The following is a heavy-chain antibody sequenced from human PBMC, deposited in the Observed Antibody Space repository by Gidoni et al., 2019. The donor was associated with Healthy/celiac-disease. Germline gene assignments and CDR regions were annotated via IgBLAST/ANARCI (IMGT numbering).Heavy chain of an antibody. CDR3: ARDIAAAGTFYYYYGMDV. CDR1: GYTFTSYY. CDR2: INPSGGST. D-gene: IGHD6-13*01. V-gene: IGHV1-46*01. J-gene: IGHJ6*02. Sequence: QVQLVQSGAEVKKPGASVKVSCKASGYTFTSYYLHWVRQAPGTGLEWMGIINPSGGSTSYAQKFQSRVTMTRDTSTSTVYMELSSLRSEDTAVYYCARDIAAAGTFYYYYGMDVWGQGTTVTVSS.